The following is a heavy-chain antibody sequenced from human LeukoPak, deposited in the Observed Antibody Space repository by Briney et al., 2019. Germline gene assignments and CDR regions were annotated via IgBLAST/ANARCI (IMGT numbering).Heavy chain of an antibody. V-gene: IGHV3-30*04. CDR3: GTDKSCMISFGGVMEAFDI. CDR2: VSYDGSSK. CDR1: GFSFSSYA. J-gene: IGHJ3*02. D-gene: IGHD3-16*01. Sequence: GGSLRLSCAASGFSFSSYAMHWVRPAPGKGLEGVAGVSYDGSSKYYVDSVNGRSTIYRDNSKNTLYLQMNSLRAEDTAGYYFGTDKSCMISFGGVMEAFDIWGQGTMVTVSS.